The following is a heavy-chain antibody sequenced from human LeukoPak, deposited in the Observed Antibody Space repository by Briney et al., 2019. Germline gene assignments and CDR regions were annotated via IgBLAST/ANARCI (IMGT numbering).Heavy chain of an antibody. CDR1: GYTFTSYG. CDR3: ARDPATYSYGSGSYRWFDP. J-gene: IGHJ5*02. D-gene: IGHD3-10*01. Sequence: GASVKVSCTASGYTFTSYGISWVRQAPGQGLEWMGWISAYSGNTNYAQKVQVRVTLTTDTSKSTAYMELRSLRSDCTAVSYCARDPATYSYGSGSYRWFDPWGQGTLVTVSS. CDR2: ISAYSGNT. V-gene: IGHV1-18*01.